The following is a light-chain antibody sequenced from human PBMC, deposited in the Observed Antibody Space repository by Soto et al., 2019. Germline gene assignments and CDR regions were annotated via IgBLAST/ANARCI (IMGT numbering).Light chain of an antibody. J-gene: IGKJ1*01. V-gene: IGKV3-15*01. CDR1: QSVSSN. CDR2: GAF. CDR3: QQYGSSGT. Sequence: EIVMTQSPAILSVSPGERATLSCRASQSVSSNLAWYQQKPGQAPSLLIYGAFTRATGIPARFSGTGSGTEFTLTISRLEPEDFAVYYCQQYGSSGTFGQGTKVDIK.